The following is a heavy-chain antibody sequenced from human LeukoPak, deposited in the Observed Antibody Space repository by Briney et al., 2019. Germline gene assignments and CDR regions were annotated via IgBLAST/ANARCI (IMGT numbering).Heavy chain of an antibody. CDR3: GRGFVLVPDAIPDY. CDR2: INSDGSST. J-gene: IGHJ4*02. V-gene: IGHV3-74*03. Sequence: PGGSLRLSCAASGFTFSNYWMHWVRQAPGKGLVWVSRINSDGSSTTYADSVKGRFTISRDNAKNTLYLQMNSLRAEDTAVYYCGRGFVLVPDAIPDYWGQGTLVTVSS. CDR1: GFTFSNYW. D-gene: IGHD2-2*01.